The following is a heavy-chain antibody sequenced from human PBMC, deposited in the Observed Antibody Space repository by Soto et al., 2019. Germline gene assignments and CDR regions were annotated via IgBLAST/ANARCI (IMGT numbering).Heavy chain of an antibody. CDR1: GFTFSTYG. CDR2: ISYHGNDK. J-gene: IGHJ4*02. D-gene: IGHD4-17*01. Sequence: GGSLTLSCAASGFTFSTYGMHWVRQAPGKGLEWVAVISYHGNDKYYAESVKGRFTISRDNFKNTLYLQMDSLRPEDTAVYYCAKDHLLTTVTTVGVWGQGALVTVSS. CDR3: AKDHLLTTVTTVGV. V-gene: IGHV3-30*18.